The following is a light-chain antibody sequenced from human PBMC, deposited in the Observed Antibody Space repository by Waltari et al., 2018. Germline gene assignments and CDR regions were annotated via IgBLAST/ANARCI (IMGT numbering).Light chain of an antibody. CDR3: LLYMGSGIWV. CDR1: SGSLSSTSY. Sequence: QTVVTQEPSLSVSPGGTVTLTCALSSGSLSSTSYASCYPQSPGQAPRTLVYKTTIRSSGVPSRCSCSVLGNKAALTITVAQADDESDDYCLLYMGSGIWVFGGGTKLTVL. CDR2: KTT. V-gene: IGLV8-61*01. J-gene: IGLJ3*02.